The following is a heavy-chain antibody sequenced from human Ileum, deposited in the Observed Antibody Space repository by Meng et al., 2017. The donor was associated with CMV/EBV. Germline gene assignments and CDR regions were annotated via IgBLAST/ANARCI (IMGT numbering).Heavy chain of an antibody. D-gene: IGHD3-22*01. Sequence: RRQLQESGPGLVKPSETRSLTCTVSGGSINSNNYFWGWIRQAPGKGPEWIGSIHYNEKTYYNPPFKSRVTISVDTSNKQVSLNLNSVTAADTAVYYCTTRGLGFDSSLFDFWGQGTLVTVSS. CDR3: TTRGLGFDSSLFDF. CDR1: GGSINSNNYF. V-gene: IGHV4-39*06. J-gene: IGHJ4*02. CDR2: IHYNEKT.